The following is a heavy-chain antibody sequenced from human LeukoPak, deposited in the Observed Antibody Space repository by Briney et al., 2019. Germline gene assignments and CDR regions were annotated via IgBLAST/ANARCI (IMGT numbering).Heavy chain of an antibody. J-gene: IGHJ4*02. CDR1: GGSISSSSYY. CDR3: ARLVDDYVWGSYLGY. D-gene: IGHD3-16*02. Sequence: SETLSLTCTVSGGSISSSSYYWGWIRQPPGKGLEWTGSIYYSGSTYYNPSLKSRVTISVDTSKNQFSLKLSSVTAADTAVYYCARLVDDYVWGSYLGYWGQGTLVTVSS. V-gene: IGHV4-39*01. CDR2: IYYSGST.